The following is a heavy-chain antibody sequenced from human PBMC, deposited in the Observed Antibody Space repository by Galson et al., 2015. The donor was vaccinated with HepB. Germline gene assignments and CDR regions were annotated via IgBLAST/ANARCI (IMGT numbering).Heavy chain of an antibody. J-gene: IGHJ6*02. CDR1: GFIFSSYG. D-gene: IGHD2-2*02. Sequence: SLRLSCAASGFIFSSYGMHWVRQVPGKGLEWVAVISYVGSKEHYVDSVKGRFAISRENSKNTLYLQMNSLRVEDTAIYYCAKGRDAAAIGLGLDVWGQGTTVTVS. V-gene: IGHV3-30*18. CDR3: AKGRDAAAIGLGLDV. CDR2: ISYVGSKE.